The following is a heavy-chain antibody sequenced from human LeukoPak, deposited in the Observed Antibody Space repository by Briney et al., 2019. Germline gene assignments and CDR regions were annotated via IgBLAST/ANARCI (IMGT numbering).Heavy chain of an antibody. Sequence: PSETLSLTCTVSGGSISSSSYYWGWIRQPPGKGLEWIGSIYYSGSTYYNPSLKSRVTISIDTSKNQFSLKLSSVTAADTAVYYCARGRSLLRFLEWLPRYWFDPWGQGTLVTVSS. CDR3: ARGRSLLRFLEWLPRYWFDP. CDR2: IYYSGST. D-gene: IGHD3-3*01. CDR1: GGSISSSSYY. J-gene: IGHJ5*02. V-gene: IGHV4-39*01.